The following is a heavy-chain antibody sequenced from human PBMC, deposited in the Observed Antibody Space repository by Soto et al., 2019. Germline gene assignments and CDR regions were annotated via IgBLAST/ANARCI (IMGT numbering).Heavy chain of an antibody. J-gene: IGHJ6*03. V-gene: IGHV1-18*01. Sequence: ASVKVSCKASGYTFTSYGISWVRQAPGQGLEWMGWISAYNGNTNYAQKLQGRVTMTTDTSTSTAYMELRSLRSDDTAVYYCARVRNGERYYGWGINYYYMDVWGKGTTVPVSS. CDR3: ARVRNGERYYGWGINYYYMDV. CDR2: ISAYNGNT. CDR1: GYTFTSYG. D-gene: IGHD3-10*01.